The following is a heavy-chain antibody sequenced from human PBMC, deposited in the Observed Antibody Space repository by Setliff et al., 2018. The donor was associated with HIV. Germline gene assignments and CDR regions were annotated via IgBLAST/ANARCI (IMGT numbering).Heavy chain of an antibody. J-gene: IGHJ4*01. V-gene: IGHV4-34*01. Sequence: PSETLSLTCAVYGGSFSVYYWSWIRQPPGKGLEWIGDINHSGNTNYNPSLKRRITMSVDTSKNQFSLKMSSLTAADRAVYFCARGVSGDIAVVPGALEARFFDFWGQGSLVTV. CDR2: INHSGNT. CDR3: ARGVSGDIAVVPGALEARFFDF. D-gene: IGHD2-2*01. CDR1: GGSFSVYY.